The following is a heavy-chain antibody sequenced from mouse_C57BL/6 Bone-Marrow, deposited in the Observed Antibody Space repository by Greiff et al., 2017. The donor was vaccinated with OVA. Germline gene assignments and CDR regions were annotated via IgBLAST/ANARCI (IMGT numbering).Heavy chain of an antibody. CDR2: ISSGGSYT. Sequence: EVQLQQSGGDLVKPGGSLKLSCAASGFTFSSYGMSWVRQTPDKRLEWVATISSGGSYTYYPDSVKGRFTISRDNAKNTLYLQMSSLKSEDTAMYYRARHSNVGGYAMDYWGQGTSVTVSS. CDR3: ARHSNVGGYAMDY. D-gene: IGHD2-5*01. CDR1: GFTFSSYG. J-gene: IGHJ4*01. V-gene: IGHV5-6*01.